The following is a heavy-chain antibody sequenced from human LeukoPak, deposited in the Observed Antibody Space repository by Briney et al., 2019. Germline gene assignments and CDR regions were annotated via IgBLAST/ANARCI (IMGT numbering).Heavy chain of an antibody. CDR1: GGSFSGYY. J-gene: IGHJ4*02. Sequence: PSETLSLTCAVYGGSFSGYYWSWIRQPPGKGLEWIGEINHSGSTNYNPSLKSRVTISVDTPKNQFSLKLSSVTAADTAVYYCARGGDYGDRYFDYWGQGTLVTVSS. CDR3: ARGGDYGDRYFDY. CDR2: INHSGST. D-gene: IGHD4-17*01. V-gene: IGHV4-34*01.